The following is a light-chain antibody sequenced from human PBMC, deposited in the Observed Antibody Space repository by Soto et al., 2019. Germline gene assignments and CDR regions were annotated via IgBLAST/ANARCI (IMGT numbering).Light chain of an antibody. CDR2: EVT. V-gene: IGLV2-14*01. CDR3: YSYTSSRTYV. CDR1: STDVGGYNY. Sequence: QSVLTQPASVSGSPGQSITISCAGTSTDVGGYNYVSWYQQHPGKAPKLMISEVTNRPSGVSNRLSGSKSGNKASLHISGLQAEDEADYYCYSYTSSRTYVFGTGTKVTVL. J-gene: IGLJ1*01.